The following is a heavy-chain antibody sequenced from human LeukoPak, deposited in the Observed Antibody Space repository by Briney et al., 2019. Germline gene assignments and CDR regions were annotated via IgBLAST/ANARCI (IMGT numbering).Heavy chain of an antibody. CDR3: ARGLGATNSYAFDI. CDR1: GYTFTSYG. V-gene: IGHV1-18*01. J-gene: IGHJ3*02. Sequence: AASVKVSCKASGYTFTSYGISWVRQAPGQGLEGMGWISAYNGNTNYAQKLQGRVTMTTDTSTSPAYMELRSLRSDDPAVYYCARGLGATNSYAFDIWGQGTMVTVSS. CDR2: ISAYNGNT. D-gene: IGHD1-26*01.